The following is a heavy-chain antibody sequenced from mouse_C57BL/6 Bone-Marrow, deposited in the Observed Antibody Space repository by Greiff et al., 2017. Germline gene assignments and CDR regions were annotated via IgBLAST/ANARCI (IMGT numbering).Heavy chain of an antibody. Sequence: QVQLQQSGPELVKPGASVKLSCKASGYTFTSYDINWVKQRPGQGLEWIGWIYPRDGSTKYNEKFKGKATLTVDTSSSTAYMELPSLTSEDSAVYFCARLGFDGSSGDWYFDVWGTGTTVTVSS. CDR3: ARLGFDGSSGDWYFDV. CDR1: GYTFTSYD. D-gene: IGHD1-1*01. CDR2: IYPRDGST. J-gene: IGHJ1*03. V-gene: IGHV1-85*01.